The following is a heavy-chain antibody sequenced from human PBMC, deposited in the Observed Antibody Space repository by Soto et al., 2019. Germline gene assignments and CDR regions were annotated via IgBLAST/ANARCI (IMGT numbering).Heavy chain of an antibody. CDR1: GFTFSSYS. J-gene: IGHJ6*02. Sequence: PGGSLRLSCAASGFTFSSYSMVWVRQAPGKGLEWISYIFATGATIYYADSVKGRFTVSRDNARNSLFLLMNSLRAEDTAVYYCAREEQPGGYYYYGMDVWGQGTTVTVSS. CDR3: AREEQPGGYYYYGMDV. D-gene: IGHD3-10*01. CDR2: IFATGATI. V-gene: IGHV3-48*04.